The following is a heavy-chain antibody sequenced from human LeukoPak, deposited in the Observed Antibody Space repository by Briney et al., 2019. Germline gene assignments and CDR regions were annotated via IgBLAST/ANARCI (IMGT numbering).Heavy chain of an antibody. CDR2: IHYSGLT. D-gene: IGHD1-7*01. Sequence: SETLSLTCTVSGGSVNGYYRNWSRQAPGKGLEWIGFIHYSGLTVYSPSLQSRVSMSVDTSRNQFSLDLSSVTAADTALYYCARDPPEDEWNSLDSWGQGILVTVSS. J-gene: IGHJ4*02. CDR3: ARDPPEDEWNSLDS. V-gene: IGHV4-59*02. CDR1: GGSVNGYY.